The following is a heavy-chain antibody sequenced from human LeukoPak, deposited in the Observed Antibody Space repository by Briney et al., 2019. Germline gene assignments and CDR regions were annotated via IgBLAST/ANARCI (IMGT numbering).Heavy chain of an antibody. Sequence: ASVKVSCKASGYTFTSYGISWVRQAAGQGLEWMGWISAYNGNTKYAQNLQGRVTMATDTSTSTAYMELRSLRSDDTAVYYCARVAWGTAMVTGEPDYWGQGTLVTVSS. CDR1: GYTFTSYG. CDR3: ARVAWGTAMVTGEPDY. CDR2: ISAYNGNT. V-gene: IGHV1-18*01. J-gene: IGHJ4*02. D-gene: IGHD5-18*01.